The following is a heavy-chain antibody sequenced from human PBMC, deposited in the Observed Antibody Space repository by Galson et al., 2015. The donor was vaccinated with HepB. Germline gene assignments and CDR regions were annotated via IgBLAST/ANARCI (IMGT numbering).Heavy chain of an antibody. D-gene: IGHD3-16*01. CDR1: GFTFRSYS. V-gene: IGHV3-48*01. CDR3: ARGFRAFYYDSGRYSPS. J-gene: IGHJ5*02. CDR2: ISSSSSTI. Sequence: SLRLSCAASGFTFRSYSMNWVRQAPGKGLEWVSYISSSSSTIYYADSVKGRFTISRDNAKNSLYLQMSSLRAEDTAVYYCARGFRAFYYDSGRYSPSWGQGTLVTVSS.